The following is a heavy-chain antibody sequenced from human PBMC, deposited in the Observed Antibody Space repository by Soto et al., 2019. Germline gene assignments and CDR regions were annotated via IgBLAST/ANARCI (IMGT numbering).Heavy chain of an antibody. V-gene: IGHV7-4-1*01. CDR1: GYTFTSYA. CDR2: INTNTGDP. Sequence: ASVQVSCEACGYTFTSYAMNWLRQAPGQGLEWMGWINTNTGDPTYAQGFTGRSVFSLDTSVSTAYLQICSLKAEDTAVYYCAREGSFQWGGSLGSYGMEAWGQGTLVNVSS. CDR3: AREGSFQWGGSLGSYGMEA. D-gene: IGHD7-27*01. J-gene: IGHJ6*02.